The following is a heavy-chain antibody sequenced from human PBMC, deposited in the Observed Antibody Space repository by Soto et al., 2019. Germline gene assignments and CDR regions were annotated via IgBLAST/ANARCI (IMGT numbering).Heavy chain of an antibody. CDR2: ISGSGGST. V-gene: IGHV3-23*01. CDR1: GFTFSSYA. CDR3: AKGGYCSSTSCENYYYYYYMDV. D-gene: IGHD2-2*01. Sequence: PGGSLRLSCAASGFTFSSYAMSWVRQAPGKGLEWVSAISGSGGSTYYADSVKGRFTISRDNSKNTLYLQMNSLRAEDTAVYYCAKGGYCSSTSCENYYYYYYMDVWGKGTTVTVSS. J-gene: IGHJ6*03.